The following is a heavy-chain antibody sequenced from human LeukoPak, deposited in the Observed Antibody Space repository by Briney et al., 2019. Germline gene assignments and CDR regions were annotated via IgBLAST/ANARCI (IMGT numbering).Heavy chain of an antibody. CDR1: GFTFSSYA. V-gene: IGHV3-30*04. CDR3: ARPLNYGILTGYLDY. CDR2: ISYDGSNK. Sequence: GGSLRLSCAASGFTFSSYAMHWVRQAPGKGLEWVAVISYDGSNKYYADSVKGRFTISRDNSKNTLYLQMNSLRAEDTAVYYCARPLNYGILTGYLDYWGQGTLVTVSS. J-gene: IGHJ4*02. D-gene: IGHD3-9*01.